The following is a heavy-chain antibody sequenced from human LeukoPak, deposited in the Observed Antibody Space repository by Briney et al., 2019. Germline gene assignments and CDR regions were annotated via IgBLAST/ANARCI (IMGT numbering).Heavy chain of an antibody. V-gene: IGHV3-23*01. CDR3: AKDLYSYLGAFDI. J-gene: IGHJ3*02. D-gene: IGHD2-21*01. CDR2: ISGSGGST. Sequence: GGSLRLSCAASGFTFSSYAMSWVRQAPGKGLEWVSAISGSGGSTYYADSVKGRFTISRDNSKNTLYLQMNSLRAEDTAVYSCAKDLYSYLGAFDIWGQGTMVTVSS. CDR1: GFTFSSYA.